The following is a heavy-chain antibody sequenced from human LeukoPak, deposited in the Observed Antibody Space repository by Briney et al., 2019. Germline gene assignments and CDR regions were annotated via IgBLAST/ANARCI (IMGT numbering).Heavy chain of an antibody. Sequence: PGGSLRLSCAASGFTFSSYWMSWVRQAPGKGLEWVANIKQDGSEKYYVDSVKGRFTISRDNAKNSLYLQMNSLRAEDTAVYYCAVDCSSSSCYTNGDDYFDYWGQGTLVTVSS. CDR2: IKQDGSEK. D-gene: IGHD2-2*02. J-gene: IGHJ4*02. CDR3: AVDCSSSSCYTNGDDYFDY. V-gene: IGHV3-7*01. CDR1: GFTFSSYW.